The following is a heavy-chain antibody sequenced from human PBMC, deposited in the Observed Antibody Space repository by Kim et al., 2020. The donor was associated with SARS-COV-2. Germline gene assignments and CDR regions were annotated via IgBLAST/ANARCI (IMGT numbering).Heavy chain of an antibody. CDR2: ISWNSGSI. V-gene: IGHV3-9*01. J-gene: IGHJ6*02. CDR3: AKEGIVVVPAAIPIGYGMDV. Sequence: GGSLRLSCAASGFTFDDYAMHWVRQAPGKGLEWVSGISWNSGSIGYADSVKGRFTISRDNAKNSLYLQMNSLRAEDTALYYCAKEGIVVVPAAIPIGYGMDVWGQGTTVTVSS. CDR1: GFTFDDYA. D-gene: IGHD2-2*02.